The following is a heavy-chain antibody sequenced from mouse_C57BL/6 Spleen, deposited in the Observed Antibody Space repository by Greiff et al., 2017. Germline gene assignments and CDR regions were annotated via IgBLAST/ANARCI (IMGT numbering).Heavy chain of an antibody. D-gene: IGHD1-3*01. CDR2: IYPRSGNT. J-gene: IGHJ4*01. V-gene: IGHV1-81*01. CDR1: GYTFTSYG. CDR3: ARGDNYDAMDY. Sequence: QVQLQQSGAELARPGASVKLSCKASGYTFTSYGISWVQQRPGQGLEWIGEIYPRSGNTYYNEKFKGKATLTADKSSSTAYMQLRSLTSEDSAVYFCARGDNYDAMDYWGQGTSVTVSS.